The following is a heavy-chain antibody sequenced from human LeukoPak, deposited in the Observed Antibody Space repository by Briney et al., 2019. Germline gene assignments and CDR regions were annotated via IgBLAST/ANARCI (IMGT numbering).Heavy chain of an antibody. CDR1: GSTFTSYG. CDR3: ARVEAGAYYMDV. CDR2: ISAYNGNT. D-gene: IGHD6-19*01. V-gene: IGHV1-18*01. Sequence: ASVKVSCKASGSTFTSYGISWVRQAPGQGLEWMGWISAYNGNTNYAQKLQGRVTMTTDTSTSTAYMELRSLRSDDTAVYYCARVEAGAYYMDVWGKGTTVTVSS. J-gene: IGHJ6*03.